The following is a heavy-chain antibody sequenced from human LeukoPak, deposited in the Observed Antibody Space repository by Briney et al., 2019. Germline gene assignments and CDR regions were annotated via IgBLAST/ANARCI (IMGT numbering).Heavy chain of an antibody. D-gene: IGHD4-17*01. CDR2: INHSGST. CDR3: ARAGIMYGDYRSYFDY. CDR1: GGSISSYY. J-gene: IGHJ4*02. Sequence: PSETLSLTCTVSGGSISSYYWSWIRQPPGKGLEWIGEINHSGSTNYNPSLKSRVTISVDTSKNQFSLKLSSVTAADTAVYYCARAGIMYGDYRSYFDYWGQGTLVTVSS. V-gene: IGHV4-34*01.